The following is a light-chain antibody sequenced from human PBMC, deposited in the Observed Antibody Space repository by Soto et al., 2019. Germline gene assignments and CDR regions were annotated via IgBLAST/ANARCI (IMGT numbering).Light chain of an antibody. J-gene: IGKJ4*01. Sequence: IQLTQSPSSLSASVGDRVTITCRASQGISSYLAWYHQKPGKAPKLLIYAASTLQSGGPSRFSGSGSGTDFTLTISSLQPEDFATYYCQQLNSYLALTFGGGTKVEIK. CDR3: QQLNSYLALT. CDR2: AAS. CDR1: QGISSY. V-gene: IGKV1-9*01.